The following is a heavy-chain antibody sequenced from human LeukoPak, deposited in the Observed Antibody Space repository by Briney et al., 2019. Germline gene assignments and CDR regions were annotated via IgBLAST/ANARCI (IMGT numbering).Heavy chain of an antibody. V-gene: IGHV3-49*04. D-gene: IGHD6-25*01. Sequence: GGSLRLSCTASGFTFGDYAMSWVRQAPGKGLEWVSFIRSKAYGGTTEYAASVKGRFTISRDDSKSIAYLQMNSLKTEDTDVYYCTRLPYPGISTAGRFDPWGQGTLVTVSS. CDR1: GFTFGDYA. CDR3: TRLPYPGISTAGRFDP. J-gene: IGHJ5*02. CDR2: IRSKAYGGTT.